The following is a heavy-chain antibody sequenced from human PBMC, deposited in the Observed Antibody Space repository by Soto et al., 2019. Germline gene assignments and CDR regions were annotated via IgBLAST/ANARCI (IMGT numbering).Heavy chain of an antibody. Sequence: QVQLVQSGAEVKKPGASVKVSCKASGYTFTGYYMHWVRQAPGQGLEWMGWINPNSGGTNYAQKFQGWVTMTMDTSISTAYMELSRLRSDDTAVYYCAIPKYSSSWYYDYWGQGTLVTVSS. J-gene: IGHJ4*02. V-gene: IGHV1-2*04. CDR1: GYTFTGYY. CDR3: AIPKYSSSWYYDY. CDR2: INPNSGGT. D-gene: IGHD6-13*01.